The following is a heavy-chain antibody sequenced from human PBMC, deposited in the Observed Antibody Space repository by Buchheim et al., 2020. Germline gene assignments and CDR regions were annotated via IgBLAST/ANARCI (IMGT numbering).Heavy chain of an antibody. Sequence: EVQLVESGGGLVKPGGSLRLSCAASGFTFSSYSMNWVRQAPGKGLEWVSSISSSSSYIYYADSVKGRFTISRDNAKNSLSLQMNSLRAEDTAVYYCVRVIAAAGTHDYGMDVWGQGTT. J-gene: IGHJ6*02. CDR3: VRVIAAAGTHDYGMDV. CDR2: ISSSSSYI. D-gene: IGHD6-13*01. V-gene: IGHV3-21*01. CDR1: GFTFSSYS.